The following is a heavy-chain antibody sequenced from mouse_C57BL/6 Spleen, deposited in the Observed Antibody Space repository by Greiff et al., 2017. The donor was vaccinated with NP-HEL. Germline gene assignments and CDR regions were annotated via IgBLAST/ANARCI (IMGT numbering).Heavy chain of an antibody. CDR2: IWWDDAK. CDR3: ARIAYYGNYGDYFDY. V-gene: IGHV8-8*01. D-gene: IGHD2-1*01. Sequence: QVTLKVSGPGILQPSQTLSLTCSFSGFSLSTFGMGVGWIRQPSGNGLEWLAHIWWDDAKYYTPALKSRPTISKDTSKNQVFLKIANVDTADTATYYCARIAYYGNYGDYFDYWGQGTTLTVSS. CDR1: GFSLSTFGMG. J-gene: IGHJ2*01.